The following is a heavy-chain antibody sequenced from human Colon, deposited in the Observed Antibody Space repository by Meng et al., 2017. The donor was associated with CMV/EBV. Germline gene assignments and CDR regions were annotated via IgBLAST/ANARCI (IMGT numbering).Heavy chain of an antibody. V-gene: IGHV3-21*01. CDR1: GVTFTSYG. D-gene: IGHD1-7*01. Sequence: EVQLVEAGGGLGKPGASLRLSCGASGVTFTSYGMNWVRQAPGKGLEWVSSLDTSSTVIYYADSVEGRVTITTDNARNSLYLQMNSLRADDTAIYYCVRGATTICYYDYWGQGTLVTVSS. J-gene: IGHJ4*02. CDR3: VRGATTICYYDY. CDR2: LDTSSTVI.